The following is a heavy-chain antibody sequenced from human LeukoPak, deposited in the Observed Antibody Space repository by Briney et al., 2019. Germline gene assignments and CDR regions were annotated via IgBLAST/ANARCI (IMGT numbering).Heavy chain of an antibody. J-gene: IGHJ4*02. CDR3: ATLNSFGSDY. V-gene: IGHV3-74*01. CDR1: GFTFSRFW. Sequence: PGGSLRLSCAASGFTFSRFWMHWVRQPPGKGLVWVSRIETDGGTTNYADSVKGRFTISRDNAKNTVYLQMSSLRAEDTAVYYCATLNSFGSDYWGQGVLVTVSS. CDR2: IETDGGTT. D-gene: IGHD3-3*01.